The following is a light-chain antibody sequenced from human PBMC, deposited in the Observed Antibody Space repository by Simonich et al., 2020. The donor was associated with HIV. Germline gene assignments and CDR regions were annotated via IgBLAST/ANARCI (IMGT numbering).Light chain of an antibody. CDR1: QSVSNY. Sequence: EIVLTQSPATLSLSPGERATLSCRASQSVSNYLAWYQQKPGQAPRLLIYDASNRATGIPARFSGSGSGTEFTLTISSMQSEDFAVYYCQQYNNWPLLFGQGTKLEIK. J-gene: IGKJ2*01. CDR2: DAS. V-gene: IGKV3-15*01. CDR3: QQYNNWPLL.